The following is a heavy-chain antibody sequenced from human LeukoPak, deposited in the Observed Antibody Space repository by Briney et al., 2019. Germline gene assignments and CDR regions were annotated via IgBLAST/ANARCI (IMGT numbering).Heavy chain of an antibody. CDR2: ISSNGGST. CDR1: GFTFSSYA. J-gene: IGHJ4*02. V-gene: IGHV3-64*01. D-gene: IGHD5-24*01. CDR3: ARAVGMATYYDY. Sequence: GGSLRPSCAASGFTFSSYAMHWVRQAPGKGLEYVSAISSNGGSTYYANSVKGRFTISRDNSKNTLYLQMGSLRAEDMAVYYCARAVGMATYYDYWGQGTLVTVSS.